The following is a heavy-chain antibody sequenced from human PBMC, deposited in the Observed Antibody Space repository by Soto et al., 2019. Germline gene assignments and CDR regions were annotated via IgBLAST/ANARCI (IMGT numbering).Heavy chain of an antibody. CDR2: ISYDGSNK. CDR3: AKEYSSGWDYYGMDV. D-gene: IGHD6-19*01. J-gene: IGHJ6*02. CDR1: GLTFSSYG. V-gene: IGHV3-30*18. Sequence: ESVGGVVQPGRSLRLSCAASGLTFSSYGMHWVRQAPGKGLEWVAVISYDGSNKYYADSVKGRFTISRDNSKNTLYLQMNSLRAEDTAVYYCAKEYSSGWDYYGMDVGGQGTTVTVSS.